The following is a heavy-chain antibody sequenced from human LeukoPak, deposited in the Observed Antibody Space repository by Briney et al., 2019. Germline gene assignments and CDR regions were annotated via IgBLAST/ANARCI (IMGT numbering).Heavy chain of an antibody. CDR2: IYYSGST. V-gene: IGHV4-31*03. J-gene: IGHJ5*02. CDR3: ARRDYGDYSRGVWFDP. D-gene: IGHD4-17*01. CDR1: GGSISSGGYY. Sequence: SGTLSLTCTVSGGSISSGGYYWSWIRQHPGKGLEWIGYIYYSGSTYYNPSLKSRVTISVDTSKNQFSLKLSSVTAADTAVYYCARRDYGDYSRGVWFDPWGQGTLVTVSS.